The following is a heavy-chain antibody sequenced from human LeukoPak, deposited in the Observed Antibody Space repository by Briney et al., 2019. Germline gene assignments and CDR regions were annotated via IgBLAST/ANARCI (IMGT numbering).Heavy chain of an antibody. V-gene: IGHV1-69*05. CDR1: GGTFSSYA. J-gene: IGHJ5*02. CDR3: AREAVVVVAASNWFDP. D-gene: IGHD2-15*01. Sequence: SVKVSCKASGGTFSSYAISWVRQAPGQGLEWMGRIIPIFGTANYAQKFQGRVTITTDESTSTAYMELSSLKSEDTAVYYCAREAVVVVAASNWFDPWGQGTLVTVSS. CDR2: IIPIFGTA.